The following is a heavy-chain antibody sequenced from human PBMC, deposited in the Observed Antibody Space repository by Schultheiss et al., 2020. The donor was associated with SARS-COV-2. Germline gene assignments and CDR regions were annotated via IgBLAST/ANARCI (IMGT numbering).Heavy chain of an antibody. J-gene: IGHJ4*02. D-gene: IGHD6-19*01. CDR1: GGSISSSSYY. V-gene: IGHV4-39*07. CDR2: IYYSGST. Sequence: SETLSLTCTVSGGSISSSSYYWGWIRQPPGKGLEWIGSIYYSGSTNYNPSLKSRVTISVDTSKNQFSLKLSSVTAADTAVYYCARVSGIAVAVDYWGQGTLVTVSS. CDR3: ARVSGIAVAVDY.